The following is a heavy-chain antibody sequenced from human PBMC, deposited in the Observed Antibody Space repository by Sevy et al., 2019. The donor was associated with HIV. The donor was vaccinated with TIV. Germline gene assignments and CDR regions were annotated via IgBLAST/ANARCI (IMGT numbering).Heavy chain of an antibody. CDR2: IYYSGST. Sequence: SETLSLTCTVSGGSISSSSYYWGWIRQPPGKGLEWIGSIYYSGSTYYNPSLKSRVTISVDTSKNQFSLKLSSVTAADTAVYYCARYYYGSGMGFDYWGQGTLVTVSS. D-gene: IGHD3-10*01. CDR3: ARYYYGSGMGFDY. J-gene: IGHJ4*02. V-gene: IGHV4-39*01. CDR1: GGSISSSSYY.